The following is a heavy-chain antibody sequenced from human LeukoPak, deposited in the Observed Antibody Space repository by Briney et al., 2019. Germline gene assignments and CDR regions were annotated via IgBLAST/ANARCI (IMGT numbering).Heavy chain of an antibody. CDR1: GDSISSSSYY. J-gene: IGHJ5*02. Sequence: SETLSLMCTASGDSISSSSYYWGWIRQPPGKGLEWIGSIYYSGSTYYNPSLESRVTVSVDTSKNQFSLKLSSVTAADTAVYYCARLRRNIANHWGQGTLVTVSS. V-gene: IGHV4-39*01. CDR3: ARLRRNIANH. D-gene: IGHD2/OR15-2a*01. CDR2: IYYSGST.